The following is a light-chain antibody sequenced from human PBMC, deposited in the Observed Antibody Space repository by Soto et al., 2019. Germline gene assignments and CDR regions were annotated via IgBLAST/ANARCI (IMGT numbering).Light chain of an antibody. CDR2: WAS. CDR3: AQSYCTPLP. Sequence: SVMTQSPDPLAVSLGESATTTCKSGQSVLYSSNNKNYLAWYQQKPRRPTKLLIYWASTRESGVPDRFSGSGSGTDFTLTIISLQAEDGVVDYSAQSYCTPLPFGGGTKVDTK. J-gene: IGKJ4*01. V-gene: IGKV4-1*01. CDR1: QSVLYSSNNKNY.